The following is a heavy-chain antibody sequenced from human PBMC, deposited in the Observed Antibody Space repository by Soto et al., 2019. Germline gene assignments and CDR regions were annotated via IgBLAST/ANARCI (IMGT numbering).Heavy chain of an antibody. CDR2: ISTYNGKT. J-gene: IGHJ3*02. CDR1: RYTFTSHG. CDR3: ARLLTEGATFREDAFDI. D-gene: IGHD1-26*01. Sequence: QVELMQSGGEVKRPGASVKVSCKSSRYTFTSHGISWVRQAPGQSLEWMGWISTYNGKTDSAQKFQGRVTMTADTRTNTAYMELRSLRSDDTAVYYCARLLTEGATFREDAFDIWGQGTKVTVSS. V-gene: IGHV1-18*01.